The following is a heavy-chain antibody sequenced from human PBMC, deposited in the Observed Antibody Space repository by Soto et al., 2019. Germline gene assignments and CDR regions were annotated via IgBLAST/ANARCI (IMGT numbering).Heavy chain of an antibody. D-gene: IGHD4-17*01. V-gene: IGHV3-66*01. Sequence: GESLKISCAASGFTVSSSFMSWVRQAPGKGLEWVSIIYSGGSTYYADSVKGRFTISRDNSKNTLDLQMNSLRADDTAVYYCASRRNPYGAYDYWGQGTLVTVSS. CDR3: ASRRNPYGAYDY. J-gene: IGHJ4*02. CDR2: IYSGGST. CDR1: GFTVSSSF.